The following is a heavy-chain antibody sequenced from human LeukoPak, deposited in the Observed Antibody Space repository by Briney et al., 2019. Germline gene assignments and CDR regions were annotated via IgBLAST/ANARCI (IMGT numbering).Heavy chain of an antibody. Sequence: ASVKVSFKASGYTFTSYDINWVRQAPGQGLEGMGWMNPNSGNTGYAQKFQGRVTMTRNNSISTAYMELSSLRSEATAVYYCARDRRITMVRGVKSVMWFETWGQGTLVTVSS. V-gene: IGHV1-8*01. D-gene: IGHD3-10*01. CDR3: ARDRRITMVRGVKSVMWFET. J-gene: IGHJ5*02. CDR1: GYTFTSYD. CDR2: MNPNSGNT.